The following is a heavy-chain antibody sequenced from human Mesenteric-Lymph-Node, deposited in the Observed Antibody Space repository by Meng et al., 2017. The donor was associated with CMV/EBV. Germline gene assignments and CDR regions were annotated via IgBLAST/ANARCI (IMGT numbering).Heavy chain of an antibody. V-gene: IGHV3-30-3*01. CDR2: ISYDGSNK. D-gene: IGHD3-10*01. CDR3: ARGIYMVRGVMV. CDR1: GFTFSSYA. J-gene: IGHJ4*02. Sequence: GESLKISCAASGFTFSSYAMHWVRQAPGKGLKWVAVISYDGSNKYYADSVKGRFTISRDNSKNTLYLQMNSLRAEDTAVYYCARGIYMVRGVMVWGQGTLVTVSS.